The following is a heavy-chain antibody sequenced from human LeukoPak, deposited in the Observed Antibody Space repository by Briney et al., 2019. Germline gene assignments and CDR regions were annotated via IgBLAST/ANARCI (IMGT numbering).Heavy chain of an antibody. CDR1: GGTFSSYA. J-gene: IGHJ3*02. V-gene: IGHV1-69*04. Sequence: GSSVKVSCKASGGTFSSYAISWVRQAPGQGLEWMGRIIPILGIANYAQKFQGRVTITADKSTSTAYMELSSLRSEDTAVYYCARAGAEAGTYDAFDIWGQGTMVTVSS. D-gene: IGHD6-19*01. CDR2: IIPILGIA. CDR3: ARAGAEAGTYDAFDI.